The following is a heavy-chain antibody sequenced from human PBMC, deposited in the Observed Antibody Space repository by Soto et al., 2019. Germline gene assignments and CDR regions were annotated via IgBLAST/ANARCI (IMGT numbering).Heavy chain of an antibody. CDR1: GFTFSSYA. Sequence: EVQLLESGGGLVQPGGSLRLSCAASGFTFSSYAMSWVRQAPGKGLEWVSAISGSGGSTYYADSVKGRFTISIDNSKNTLYLQMNSLRAEDTAVYYCAKDPGRAGIFDYWGQGTLVTVSS. J-gene: IGHJ4*02. CDR2: ISGSGGST. V-gene: IGHV3-23*01. CDR3: AKDPGRAGIFDY. D-gene: IGHD3-10*01.